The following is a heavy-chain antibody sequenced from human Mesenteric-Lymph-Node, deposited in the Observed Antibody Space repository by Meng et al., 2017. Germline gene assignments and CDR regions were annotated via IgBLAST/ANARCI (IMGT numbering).Heavy chain of an antibody. J-gene: IGHJ4*02. D-gene: IGHD1-1*01. CDR2: IDWDDDK. Sequence: SGPTLVKPPQTLTLTCTFSGFSLSTSGRCVSWIRQPPGKALEWLALIDWDDDKYYSTSLKTRLTISKDPSKNQVVLTMTNRDPVDTATYYCARTGGHGTTGLFDYWGQGTLVTVSS. CDR1: GFSLSTSGRC. V-gene: IGHV2-70*01. CDR3: ARTGGHGTTGLFDY.